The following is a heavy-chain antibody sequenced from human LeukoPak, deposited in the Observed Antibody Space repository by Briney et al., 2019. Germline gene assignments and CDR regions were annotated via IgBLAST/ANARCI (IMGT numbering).Heavy chain of an antibody. J-gene: IGHJ5*02. CDR2: INHSGST. D-gene: IGHD6-13*01. CDR1: GGSIRSGAYS. Sequence: SETLSLTCTVSGGSIRSGAYSWSWIRQPPGKGLEWIGEINHSGSTNYNPSLKSRVTISVDTSKNQFSLKLSSVTAADTAVYYCATLTGIAAANWFDPWGQGTLVTVSS. V-gene: IGHV4-61*08. CDR3: ATLTGIAAANWFDP.